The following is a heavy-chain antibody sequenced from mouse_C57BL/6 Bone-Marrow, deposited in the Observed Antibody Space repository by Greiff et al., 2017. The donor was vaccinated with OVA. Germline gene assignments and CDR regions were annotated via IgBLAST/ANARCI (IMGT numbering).Heavy chain of an antibody. CDR3: ARVDGTGRDY. V-gene: IGHV1-19*01. J-gene: IGHJ2*01. CDR2: INPYNGGT. Sequence: VQLKQSGPVLVKPGASVKMSCKASGYTFTDYYMNWVKQSHGKSLEWIGVINPYNGGTSYNQKFKGKATLTVDKSSSTAYMELNSLTSEDSAVYYCARVDGTGRDYWGQGTTLTVSS. CDR1: GYTFTDYY. D-gene: IGHD2-3*01.